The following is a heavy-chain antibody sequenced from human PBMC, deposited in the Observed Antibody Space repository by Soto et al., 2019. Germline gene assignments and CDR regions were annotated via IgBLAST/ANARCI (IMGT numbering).Heavy chain of an antibody. V-gene: IGHV4-31*03. CDR1: GGSISSGGSY. Sequence: QVQLQESGPGLVKPSQTLSLTCTVSGGSISSGGSYWSWIRQSPGKGLEWIGYIYYSGTTYYNPSLKSRVSMSLDTSKNQCSLKLCSVTAADPAIYYCASGYCFTSSCSYLDLWGRGTLVTVSS. D-gene: IGHD2-2*01. J-gene: IGHJ2*01. CDR2: IYYSGTT. CDR3: ASGYCFTSSCSYLDL.